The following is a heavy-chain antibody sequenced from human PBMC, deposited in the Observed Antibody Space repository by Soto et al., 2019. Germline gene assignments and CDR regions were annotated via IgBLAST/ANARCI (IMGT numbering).Heavy chain of an antibody. CDR1: GGSFGGYY. CDR3: ARRPWSHSSGYSRAFDV. Sequence: FETLCLRWAVEGGSFGGYYWSRIRKQQGTGLEWIGEINHSGSTNYNPSLKSRVTVSVDTSKNQFSLKVNSVTAADTAVYYCARRPWSHSSGYSRAFDVWGQGTMVTVSS. CDR2: INHSGST. J-gene: IGHJ3*01. V-gene: IGHV4-34*01. D-gene: IGHD3-22*01.